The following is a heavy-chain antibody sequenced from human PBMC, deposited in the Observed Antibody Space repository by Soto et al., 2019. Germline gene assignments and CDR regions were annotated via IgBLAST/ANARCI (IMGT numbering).Heavy chain of an antibody. CDR2: VYNNGGT. J-gene: IGHJ3*02. CDR1: CGSISSDY. V-gene: IGHV4-59*01. D-gene: IGHD3-22*01. CDR3: ARGYYYGTSGYYSAFDI. Sequence: PSETLSLTCTVSCGSISSDYWSWLRQPPGKGLEWFGYVYNNGGTKYNPSLKSRVTISVDTSNNQFSLKLTSVTAADTAVYYCARGYYYGTSGYYSAFDIWGQGPLVTVS.